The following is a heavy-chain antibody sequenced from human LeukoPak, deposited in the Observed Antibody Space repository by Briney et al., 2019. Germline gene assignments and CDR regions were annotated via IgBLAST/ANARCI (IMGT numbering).Heavy chain of an antibody. J-gene: IGHJ4*02. Sequence: GGSLRLSCAASGFTFGSYAMSWVRQAPGKGLEWVSAISGSSGSTYYADSVKGRFTISRDNSKNTLYLQMNSLRAEDTAVYYCATDSSGYYFTDRKKVDYWGQGTLVTVSS. D-gene: IGHD3-22*01. CDR3: ATDSSGYYFTDRKKVDY. CDR1: GFTFGSYA. V-gene: IGHV3-23*01. CDR2: ISGSSGST.